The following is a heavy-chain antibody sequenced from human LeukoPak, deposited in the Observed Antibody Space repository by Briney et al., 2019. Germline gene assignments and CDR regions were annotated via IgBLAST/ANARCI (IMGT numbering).Heavy chain of an antibody. V-gene: IGHV3-11*01. Sequence: GGSLRLSCAASGFTFSDCYMSWIRQAPGKGLEWVSYISSSGSTIYYADSVKGRFTISRDNAKNSLYLQMNSLRAEDTAVYYCARGVSVVVTAMNAFDIWGQGTMVTVSS. J-gene: IGHJ3*02. CDR1: GFTFSDCY. CDR2: ISSSGSTI. CDR3: ARGVSVVVTAMNAFDI. D-gene: IGHD2-21*02.